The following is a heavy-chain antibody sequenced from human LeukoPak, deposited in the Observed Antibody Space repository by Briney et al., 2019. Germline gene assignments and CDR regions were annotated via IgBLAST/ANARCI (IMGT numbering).Heavy chain of an antibody. D-gene: IGHD1-26*01. CDR2: ISYDGSNK. J-gene: IGHJ4*02. CDR1: GFTFSSYA. V-gene: IGHV3-30*01. Sequence: GGSLRLSCAASGFTFSSYAMHWVRQAPGKGLEWVAVISYDGSNKYYADSVKGRLTISRDNSKNTLYLQMNSLRAEDTAVYYCARAAHEEWELLFVDFDYWGQGTLVTVSS. CDR3: ARAAHEEWELLFVDFDY.